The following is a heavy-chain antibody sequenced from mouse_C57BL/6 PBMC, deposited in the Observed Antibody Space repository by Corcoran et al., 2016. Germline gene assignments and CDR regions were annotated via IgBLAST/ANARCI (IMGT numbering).Heavy chain of an antibody. CDR2: INPNNGGT. V-gene: IGHV1-26*01. J-gene: IGHJ4*01. Sequence: EVQLQQSGPELVKPGASVKISCKASGYTFTDYYMNWVKQSHGKSLEWIGDINPNNGGTSYNQKFKGKATLTVDKSSSTAYMELRSLTSEDSVVYYCARNYGSYYYAMDYWGQGTSVTVSS. D-gene: IGHD1-1*01. CDR3: ARNYGSYYYAMDY. CDR1: GYTFTDYY.